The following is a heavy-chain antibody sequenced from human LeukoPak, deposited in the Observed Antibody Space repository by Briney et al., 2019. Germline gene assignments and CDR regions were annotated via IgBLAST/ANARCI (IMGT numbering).Heavy chain of an antibody. CDR1: GYTFTGYY. Sequence: ASVKVSCTASGYTFTGYYMHWVRQAPGQGLEWMGWINPNSGGTNYAQKFQGRVTTTRDTSISTAYMELSRLRSDNTAVFYCARTRYCSGSTCYSYLEYWGQGTLVTVSS. CDR3: ARTRYCSGSTCYSYLEY. V-gene: IGHV1-2*02. J-gene: IGHJ4*02. D-gene: IGHD2-15*01. CDR2: INPNSGGT.